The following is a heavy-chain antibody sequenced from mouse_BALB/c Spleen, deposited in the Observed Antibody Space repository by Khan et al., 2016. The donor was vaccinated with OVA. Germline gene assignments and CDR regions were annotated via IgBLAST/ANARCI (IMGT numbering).Heavy chain of an antibody. CDR1: GFTFSSYG. J-gene: IGHJ2*01. CDR2: INSNGGST. V-gene: IGHV5-6-3*01. CDR3: ARMARTIN. Sequence: EVELVESGGGLVQPGGSLKLSCAASGFTFSSYGMSWVRQTPDKRLELVATINSNGGSTHYPDSVKGRFTTSRDNAKNTLYLQMSSLKSEDTAMYYCARMARTINWGQGTTLTVSS.